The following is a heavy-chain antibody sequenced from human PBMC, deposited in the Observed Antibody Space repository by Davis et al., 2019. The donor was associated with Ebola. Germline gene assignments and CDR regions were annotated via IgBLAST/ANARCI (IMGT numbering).Heavy chain of an antibody. CDR1: GFTFSSYG. CDR2: IYSGGST. J-gene: IGHJ6*02. Sequence: GESLKISCAASGFTFSSYGMHWVRQAPGKGLEWVSVIYSGGSTYYADSVKGRFTISRDNSKNTLYLQMNSLRAEDTAVYYCAGWSTAYYYGMDVWGQGTTVTVSS. D-gene: IGHD2-8*02. CDR3: AGWSTAYYYGMDV. V-gene: IGHV3-NL1*01.